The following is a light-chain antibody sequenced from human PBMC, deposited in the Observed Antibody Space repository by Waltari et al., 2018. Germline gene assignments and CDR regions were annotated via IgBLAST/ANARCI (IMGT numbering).Light chain of an antibody. CDR1: SLRSYS. CDR2: GKN. J-gene: IGLJ3*02. Sequence: SSELTQDPAVSLALRPPVRITCPGDSLRSYSEHWSQQKPGQAPILVFYGKNSRPSGIPDRFSGSRSGSTASLTMTGAQAEDEADYHCNSRDSSGQHLAVFGGGTKLTVL. CDR3: NSRDSSGQHLAV. V-gene: IGLV3-19*01.